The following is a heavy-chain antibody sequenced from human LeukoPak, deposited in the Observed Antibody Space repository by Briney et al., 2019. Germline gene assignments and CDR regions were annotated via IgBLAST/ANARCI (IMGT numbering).Heavy chain of an antibody. Sequence: PGGSLRLSCAASGFTFSSYAMHWVRQAPGKGLEWVAVISYGGSDKYYADSVKGRFTISRDNSKNTLYLQMNSLRAEDTVVYYCARETGYYDSSGYAFDIWGQGTMVTVSS. CDR3: ARETGYYDSSGYAFDI. CDR1: GFTFSSYA. D-gene: IGHD3-22*01. CDR2: ISYGGSDK. J-gene: IGHJ3*02. V-gene: IGHV3-30*14.